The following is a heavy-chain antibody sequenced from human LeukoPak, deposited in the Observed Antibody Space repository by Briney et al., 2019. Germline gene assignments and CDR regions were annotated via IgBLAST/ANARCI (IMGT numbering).Heavy chain of an antibody. CDR1: GFTFSSYA. CDR3: AKDLDIVATITGN. V-gene: IGHV3-23*01. CDR2: VSGSGGST. J-gene: IGHJ4*02. Sequence: PGGSLRLSCAASGFTFSSYAMSWVRQAPGKGLEWVSGVSGSGGSTYYADSVKGRFTISKDNSKNTLYLQMNGLRAEDTAVYYCAKDLDIVATITGNWGQGTLVTVSP. D-gene: IGHD5-12*01.